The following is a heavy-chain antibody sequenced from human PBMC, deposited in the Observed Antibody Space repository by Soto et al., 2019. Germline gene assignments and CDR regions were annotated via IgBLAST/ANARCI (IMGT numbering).Heavy chain of an antibody. CDR3: ARDPGSVSLRGEWYFDL. J-gene: IGHJ2*01. D-gene: IGHD3-10*01. CDR2: IYYSGST. V-gene: IGHV4-31*03. CDR1: GGSISSGGYY. Sequence: QVQLQESGPGLVKPSQTLSLTCTVSGGSISSGGYYWSWIRQHPGKGLEWIGYIYYSGSTYYNPSLKSRVTISVDASKNQFSLKLSSVTAADTAVYYCARDPGSVSLRGEWYFDLWGRGTLVTVSS.